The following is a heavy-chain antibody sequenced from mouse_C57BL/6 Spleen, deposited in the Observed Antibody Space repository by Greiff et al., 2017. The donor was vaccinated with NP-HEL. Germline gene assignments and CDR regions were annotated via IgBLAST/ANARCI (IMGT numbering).Heavy chain of an antibody. Sequence: QVQLQQPGAELVKPGASVKLSCKASDYTFTSYWMQWVKQRPGQGLEWIGEIDPSDSYTNYNQKFKGKATLTVDTSSSTAYMQLSSLTSEDSAVYYCARKAWDEYFDDWGQGTTLTVSS. CDR1: DYTFTSYW. CDR3: ARKAWDEYFDD. D-gene: IGHD4-1*01. CDR2: IDPSDSYT. J-gene: IGHJ2*01. V-gene: IGHV1-50*01.